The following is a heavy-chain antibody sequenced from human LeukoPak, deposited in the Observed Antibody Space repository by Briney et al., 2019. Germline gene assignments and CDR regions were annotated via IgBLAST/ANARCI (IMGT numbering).Heavy chain of an antibody. Sequence: GGSLRLSCAASGFTFSSYAMSWVRQAPGKGLEWVSAISGSGSSTYYADSVKGRFTISRDNSKNTLYLQMNSLRAEDTAVYYCAKDINWNDGFDYWGQGTLVTVSS. CDR1: GFTFSSYA. CDR3: AKDINWNDGFDY. CDR2: ISGSGSST. J-gene: IGHJ4*02. V-gene: IGHV3-23*01. D-gene: IGHD1-1*01.